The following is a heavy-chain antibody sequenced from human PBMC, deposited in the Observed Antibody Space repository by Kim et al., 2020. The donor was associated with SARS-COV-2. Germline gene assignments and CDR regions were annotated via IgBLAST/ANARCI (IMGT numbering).Heavy chain of an antibody. J-gene: IGHJ6*02. CDR3: ARHFSSSYDSSGYFRSGYYYGMDV. CDR2: IYYSGST. CDR1: GGSISSYY. Sequence: SETLSLTCTVSGGSISSYYWSWIRQPPGKGLEWIGYIYYSGSTNYNPSLKSRVTISVDTSKNQFSLKLSSVTAADTAVYYCARHFSSSYDSSGYFRSGYYYGMDVWGQGTTVTVSS. V-gene: IGHV4-59*08. D-gene: IGHD3-22*01.